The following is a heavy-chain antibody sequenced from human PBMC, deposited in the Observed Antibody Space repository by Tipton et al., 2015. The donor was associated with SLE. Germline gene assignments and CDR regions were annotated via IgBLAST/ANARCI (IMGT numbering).Heavy chain of an antibody. D-gene: IGHD6-19*01. CDR3: ARGVAERLGLDF. CDR1: GYSISEGYY. CDR2: IYNSGNT. Sequence: TLSLTCTVSGYSISEGYYWGWIRQPPGKGLEWIANIYNSGNTYYNPSLKSRVTMSVDPSKMQFSLNLNSVTAADTALYFCARGVAERLGLDFWGQGSLVTVSS. V-gene: IGHV4-38-2*02. J-gene: IGHJ4*02.